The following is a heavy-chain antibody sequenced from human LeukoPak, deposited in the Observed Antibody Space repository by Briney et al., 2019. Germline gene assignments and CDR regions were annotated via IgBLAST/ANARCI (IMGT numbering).Heavy chain of an antibody. J-gene: IGHJ4*02. CDR2: VSPDDKTR. Sequence: GGSLRLSCAASGFNLNTYSFNWVRQAPGKGLEWLSYVSPDDKTRYYADSVKGRFTTTRDNAKNSQYLQMSSLRAEDTALYFCVRGGTGDGNYFDYWGQGTLVTVSS. CDR1: GFNLNTYS. CDR3: VRGGTGDGNYFDY. D-gene: IGHD7-27*01. V-gene: IGHV3-48*01.